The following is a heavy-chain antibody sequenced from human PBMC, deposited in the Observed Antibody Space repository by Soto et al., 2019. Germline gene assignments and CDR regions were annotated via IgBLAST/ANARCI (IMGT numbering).Heavy chain of an antibody. D-gene: IGHD3-3*01. CDR2: ISGSGGST. Sequence: EVQLLESGGGLVQPGGSLRLSCAASGFTFSSYAMSWVRQAPRKGLEWVSAISGSGGSTYYADSVKGRFTISRDNSKNTLYLQMNSLRAEDTAVYYCAKDSPLTYYDFWSGCPPHRYNWFDPWGQGTLVTVSS. V-gene: IGHV3-23*01. J-gene: IGHJ5*02. CDR3: AKDSPLTYYDFWSGCPPHRYNWFDP. CDR1: GFTFSSYA.